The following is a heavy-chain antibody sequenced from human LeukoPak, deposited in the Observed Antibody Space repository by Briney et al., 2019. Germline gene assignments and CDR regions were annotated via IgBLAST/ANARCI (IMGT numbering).Heavy chain of an antibody. CDR2: IYYSGST. D-gene: IGHD4-17*01. CDR1: GGSISSYY. J-gene: IGHJ4*02. Sequence: SETLSLTCTVSGGSISSYYWSWIRQPPGKGLEWIGYIYYSGSTNYNPSLKSRVTISVDTSKNQFSLKLSSVTAADTAVYYCARHLSDDYGDYFDYWGQGTLVTVSS. V-gene: IGHV4-59*08. CDR3: ARHLSDDYGDYFDY.